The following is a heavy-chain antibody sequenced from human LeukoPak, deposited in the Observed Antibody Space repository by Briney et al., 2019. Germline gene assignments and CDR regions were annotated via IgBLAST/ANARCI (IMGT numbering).Heavy chain of an antibody. Sequence: GGSLRLSCAASGFTFSSYAMHWVRQAPGKGLEWVAVTSYDGSNKYYADSVKGRFTISRDNSKNTLYLQMNSLRAEDTAVYYCARDRESSSKGHFDYWGQGTLVTVSS. CDR3: ARDRESSSKGHFDY. D-gene: IGHD2-15*01. CDR1: GFTFSSYA. J-gene: IGHJ4*02. CDR2: TSYDGSNK. V-gene: IGHV3-30-3*01.